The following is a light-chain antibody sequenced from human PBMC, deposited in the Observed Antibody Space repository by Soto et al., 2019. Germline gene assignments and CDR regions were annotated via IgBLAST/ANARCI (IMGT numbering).Light chain of an antibody. CDR3: QQYYTTPVT. J-gene: IGKJ1*01. V-gene: IGKV4-1*01. CDR1: QTVLHGSNY. CDR2: WAS. Sequence: DIVMTQSPDSLAVSLGERATINCKSSQTVLHGSNYLAWYQQKLGQPPKLLIYWASTRESGVPDRFSGSGSGTDFTLTINTLQAEDVAGYYCQQYYTTPVTFGQGTKVEIK.